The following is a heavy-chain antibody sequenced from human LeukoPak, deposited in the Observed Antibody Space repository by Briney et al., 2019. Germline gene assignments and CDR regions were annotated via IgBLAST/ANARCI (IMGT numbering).Heavy chain of an antibody. D-gene: IGHD6-19*01. CDR2: IWYDGSNK. Sequence: PGRSLRLSCAASGFTFSSYGMHWVRQAPGKGLEWVAVIWYDGSNKYYADSVKGRFTISRDNSKNTLYLQMNSLRAEDTAVYYCARDRVPKGIAVAGTVDYWGQGTLVTVSS. V-gene: IGHV3-33*01. CDR1: GFTFSSYG. J-gene: IGHJ4*02. CDR3: ARDRVPKGIAVAGTVDY.